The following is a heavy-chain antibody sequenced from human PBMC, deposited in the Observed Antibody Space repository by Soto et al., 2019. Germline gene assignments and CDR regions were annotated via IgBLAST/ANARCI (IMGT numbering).Heavy chain of an antibody. Sequence: GGSLRLSCAASGFTFSSYGMHWVRQAPGKGLEWVAVISYDGSNKYYADSVKGRFTISRDNSKNTLYLQMNSLRAEDTAVYYCAKEEGHSGYDFDYWGQGTLVTVSS. CDR3: AKEEGHSGYDFDY. V-gene: IGHV3-30*18. J-gene: IGHJ4*02. D-gene: IGHD5-12*01. CDR2: ISYDGSNK. CDR1: GFTFSSYG.